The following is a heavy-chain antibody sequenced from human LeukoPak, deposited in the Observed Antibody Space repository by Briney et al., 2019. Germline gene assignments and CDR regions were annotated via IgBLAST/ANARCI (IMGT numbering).Heavy chain of an antibody. CDR1: GFTVSSNY. D-gene: IGHD3-22*01. Sequence: PGGSLRLSCAASGFTVSSNYMSWVRQAPGKGLEWVSAISGSGGSTYYADSVKGRFTISRDNSKNTLYLQMNSLRAEDTAVYYCAKATYYYDVAVDYWGQGTLVTVSS. CDR3: AKATYYYDVAVDY. J-gene: IGHJ4*02. CDR2: ISGSGGST. V-gene: IGHV3-23*01.